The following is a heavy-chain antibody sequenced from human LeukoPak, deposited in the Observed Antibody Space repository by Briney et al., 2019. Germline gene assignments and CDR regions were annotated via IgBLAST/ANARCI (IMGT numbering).Heavy chain of an antibody. CDR2: MGSDSSTI. Sequence: GGSLRLSCAASGFTFSSYSMNWVRQAPGKGLQWVSYMGSDSSTIFYADSVKGRFTIFRDNAKNSLYLQRNGLRAEDTAVYYCAREGLMVRGVYFDYWGQGTRVTVSS. CDR1: GFTFSSYS. V-gene: IGHV3-48*01. D-gene: IGHD3-10*01. J-gene: IGHJ4*02. CDR3: AREGLMVRGVYFDY.